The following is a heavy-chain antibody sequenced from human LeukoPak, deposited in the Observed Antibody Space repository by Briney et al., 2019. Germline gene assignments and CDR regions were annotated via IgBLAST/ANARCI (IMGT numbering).Heavy chain of an antibody. CDR1: GGSFSVYY. CDR3: ARYILTHDAFDI. V-gene: IGHV4-34*01. Sequence: SETLSLTCAVYGGSFSVYYGSCIRQPPGKGLEWIGEINHSGSTNYNPSLKSRVTISVDTSKNQFSLKLSSATAADTAVYYCARYILTHDAFDIWGQGTMVTVSS. D-gene: IGHD3-9*01. CDR2: INHSGST. J-gene: IGHJ3*02.